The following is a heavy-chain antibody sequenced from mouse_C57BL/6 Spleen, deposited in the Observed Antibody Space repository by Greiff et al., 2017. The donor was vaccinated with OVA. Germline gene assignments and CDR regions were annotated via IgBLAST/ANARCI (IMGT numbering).Heavy chain of an antibody. Sequence: QVQLKQPGTELVKPGASVKLSCKASGYTFTSYWMQWVKQRPGQSLEWIGNINPSNGGTNYDEKFKSKATLTVDKSSSTGYMQLSSLTSEDSAVYYCARGDGHYFDYWGQGTTLTVSS. CDR3: ARGDGHYFDY. D-gene: IGHD1-2*01. CDR1: GYTFTSYW. V-gene: IGHV1-53*01. CDR2: INPSNGGT. J-gene: IGHJ2*01.